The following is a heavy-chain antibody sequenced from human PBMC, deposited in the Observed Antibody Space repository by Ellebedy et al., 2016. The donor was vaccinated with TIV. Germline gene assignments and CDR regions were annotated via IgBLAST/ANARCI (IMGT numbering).Heavy chain of an antibody. D-gene: IGHD5-12*01. Sequence: SETLSLTCTVSGGSISTYYWSWIRQHPGKGLEWIGYTYYSGSAYYNPSLKSRATISVDTAKNQFSLRLNSVTAADTAVFYCARSPGGGSSFLDSWGQGTLVTVSS. CDR1: GGSISTYY. CDR3: ARSPGGGSSFLDS. CDR2: TYYSGSA. J-gene: IGHJ4*02. V-gene: IGHV4-59*06.